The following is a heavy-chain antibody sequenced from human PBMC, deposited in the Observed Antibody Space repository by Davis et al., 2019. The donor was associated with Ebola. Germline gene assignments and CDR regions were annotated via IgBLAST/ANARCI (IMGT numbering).Heavy chain of an antibody. Sequence: PSETLSLTCAVYGGSFSGYYWSWIRQPPGKGLEWIGEINHSGSTNYNPSLKSRVTISVDTSKNQFSLKLSSVTAADTAVYYCARRRRQLWLHGYYYMDVWGKGTTVTVSS. V-gene: IGHV4-34*01. CDR3: ARRRRQLWLHGYYYMDV. D-gene: IGHD5-18*01. J-gene: IGHJ6*03. CDR2: INHSGST. CDR1: GGSFSGYY.